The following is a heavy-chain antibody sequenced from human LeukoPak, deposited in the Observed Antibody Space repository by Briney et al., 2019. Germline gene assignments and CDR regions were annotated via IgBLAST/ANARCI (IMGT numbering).Heavy chain of an antibody. CDR3: ARHGSATYYLDY. D-gene: IGHD2/OR15-2a*01. CDR2: IYYSGST. J-gene: IGHJ4*02. V-gene: IGHV4-59*08. CDR1: GGSISSYY. Sequence: SETLSLTCTVSGGSISSYYWSWIRQPPGKGLEWIGYIYYSGSTNYNPSLKSRVTISVDTSKNQFSLKLSSVTAADTAVYFCARHGSATYYLDYWGQGTLVTVSS.